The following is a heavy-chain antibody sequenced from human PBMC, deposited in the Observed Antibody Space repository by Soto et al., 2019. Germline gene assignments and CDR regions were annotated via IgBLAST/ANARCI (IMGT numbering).Heavy chain of an antibody. CDR1: GGSFSGYY. V-gene: IGHV4-34*01. Sequence: QVQLQQWGAGLLKPSETLSLTCAVYGGSFSGYYWSWIRQPPGKGLEWIGEINHSGSTNYNPSLKSRVTRSVDTSKNQFSLQLSSVTAADTAVYYCARRLGSSGTYEYFQHWGQGTLVTVSS. CDR2: INHSGST. J-gene: IGHJ1*01. D-gene: IGHD6-19*01. CDR3: ARRLGSSGTYEYFQH.